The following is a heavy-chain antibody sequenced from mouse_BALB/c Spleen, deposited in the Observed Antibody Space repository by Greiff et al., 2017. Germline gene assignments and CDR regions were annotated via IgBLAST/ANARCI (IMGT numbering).Heavy chain of an antibody. V-gene: IGHV3-6*02. D-gene: IGHD1-1*01. CDR2: ISYDGSN. CDR3: ARDRNYGLAWFAY. J-gene: IGHJ3*01. Sequence: EVKLQESGPGLVKPSQSLSLTCSVTGYSITSGYYWNWIRQFPGNKLEWMGYISYDGSNNYNPSLKNRISITRDTSKNQFFLKLNSVTTEDTATYDCARDRNYGLAWFAYWGQGTLVTVSA. CDR1: GYSITSGYY.